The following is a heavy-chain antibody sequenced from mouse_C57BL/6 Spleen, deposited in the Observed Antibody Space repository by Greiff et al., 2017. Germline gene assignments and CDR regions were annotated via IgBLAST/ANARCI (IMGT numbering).Heavy chain of an antibody. D-gene: IGHD2-3*01. CDR1: GYTFTSYW. CDR2: IYPGNSDT. V-gene: IGHV1-5*01. Sequence: EVQLQQSGTVLARPGASVKMSCKTSGYTFTSYWMHWVKQRPGQGLEWIGAIYPGNSDTSYNQKFKGKAKLTAVTSASTAYMELSSLTNEDSAVYYCTRDDGYYEDYAMDYWGQGTSVTVSS. CDR3: TRDDGYYEDYAMDY. J-gene: IGHJ4*01.